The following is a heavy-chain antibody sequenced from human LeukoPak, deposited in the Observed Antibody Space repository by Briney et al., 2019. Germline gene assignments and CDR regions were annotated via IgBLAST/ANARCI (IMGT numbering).Heavy chain of an antibody. Sequence: GGSLRLSCAASGFTFSSYWMSWVRQAPGKGLEWVAFIRYDGSNKYYADSVKGRFTISRDNSKNSLYLQMNSLRAEDTAVYYCASLPPAARDYWGQGTLVTVSS. CDR2: IRYDGSNK. CDR3: ASLPPAARDY. D-gene: IGHD6-6*01. CDR1: GFTFSSYW. V-gene: IGHV3-30*02. J-gene: IGHJ4*02.